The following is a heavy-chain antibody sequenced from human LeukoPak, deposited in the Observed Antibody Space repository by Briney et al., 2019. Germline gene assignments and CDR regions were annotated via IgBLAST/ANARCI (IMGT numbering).Heavy chain of an antibody. CDR2: INSDGSAK. CDR3: ADLGTSD. CDR1: GFRFSSQW. V-gene: IGHV3-7*01. Sequence: GGSLRLSCAVSGFRFSSQWMTWVRQAPGTGLEWVATINSDGSAKYHVDSVKGRFTITRDNAKNLVYLQMSILRAEDTAVYYCADLGTSDCGQGTLVTVSS. J-gene: IGHJ4*02. D-gene: IGHD1-7*01.